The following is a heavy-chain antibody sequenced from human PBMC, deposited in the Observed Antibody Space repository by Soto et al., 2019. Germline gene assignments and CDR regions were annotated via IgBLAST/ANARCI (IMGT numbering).Heavy chain of an antibody. CDR3: ARGPGDSSGYRNIDC. CDR2: IYYSGST. V-gene: IGHV4-31*03. D-gene: IGHD3-22*01. Sequence: PSETLSLTCTVSGGSISSGGYYWSWIRQHPGKGLEWIGYIYYSGSTYYNPSLKSRVTISVDTSKNQFSLKLSSVTAADTAVYYCARGPGDSSGYRNIDCWGQGTLVTVSS. J-gene: IGHJ4*02. CDR1: GGSISSGGYY.